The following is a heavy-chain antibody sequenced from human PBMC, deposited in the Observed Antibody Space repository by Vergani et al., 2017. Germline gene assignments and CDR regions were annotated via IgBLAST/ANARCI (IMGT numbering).Heavy chain of an antibody. D-gene: IGHD5-24*01. CDR1: GFTFSSYS. V-gene: IGHV3-48*04. CDR2: ISSSSSTI. CDR3: ATTPTQRWLRQYFDY. J-gene: IGHJ4*02. Sequence: EVQLVESGGGLVQPGGSLRLSCAASGFTFSSYSMNWVRQAPGKGLEWVSYISSSSSTIYYADSVKGRFTISRDNAKNSLYLQMNSLRAEDTAVYYCATTPTQRWLRQYFDYWGQGTLVTGSS.